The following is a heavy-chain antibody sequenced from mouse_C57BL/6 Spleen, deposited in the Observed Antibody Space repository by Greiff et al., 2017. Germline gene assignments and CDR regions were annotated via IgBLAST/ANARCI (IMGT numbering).Heavy chain of an antibody. J-gene: IGHJ1*03. Sequence: EVQLQQSGPELVKPGASVKISCKASGYTFTDYYMNWVKQSHGKSLEWIGDINPNNGGTSYNQKFKGKATLTVDTSSSTAYMELRSLTSEDSAVYYCARNWYFDVWGTGTTVTVSS. CDR1: GYTFTDYY. V-gene: IGHV1-26*01. CDR2: INPNNGGT. CDR3: ARNWYFDV.